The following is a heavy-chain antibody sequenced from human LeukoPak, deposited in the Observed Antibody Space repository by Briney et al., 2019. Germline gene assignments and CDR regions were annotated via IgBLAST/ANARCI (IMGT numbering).Heavy chain of an antibody. J-gene: IGHJ4*02. D-gene: IGHD5-18*01. CDR1: GFTFSSYW. V-gene: IGHV3-7*01. CDR3: AKDRGYSYGRSNYFDY. Sequence: GGSLRLSCAASGFTFSSYWMSWVRQAPGKGLEWVANIKQDGSEKYYVDSVKGRFTISRDNAKNSLYLQMNSLRAEDTAVYYCAKDRGYSYGRSNYFDYWGQGTLVTVSS. CDR2: IKQDGSEK.